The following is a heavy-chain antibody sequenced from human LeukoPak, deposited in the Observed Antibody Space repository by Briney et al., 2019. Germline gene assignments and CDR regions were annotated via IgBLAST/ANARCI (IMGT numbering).Heavy chain of an antibody. CDR3: ARADLSGSYFHPHFLDY. Sequence: GALRLSCAASGFTFNSYWMSWVRQAPGKGLEWVANIKQDGSAKYYVDSVKGRFTISRDNAKNSLYLQMNSLRAEDTAMYYCARADLSGSYFHPHFLDYWGQGTLVTVSS. CDR2: IKQDGSAK. V-gene: IGHV3-7*01. J-gene: IGHJ4*02. D-gene: IGHD1-26*01. CDR1: GFTFNSYW.